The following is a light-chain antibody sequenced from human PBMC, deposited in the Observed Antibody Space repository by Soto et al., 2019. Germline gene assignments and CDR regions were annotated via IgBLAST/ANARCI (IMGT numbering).Light chain of an antibody. J-gene: IGKJ2*01. CDR2: GAS. Sequence: EIVMTQSPATLSVSPGERATLSCRASQSVSSNLAWYQQKPGQAPRLLIYGASTRATGIPARFSGSGSGTEFTLNISSLQSEDFAVYYCQQYNNWPPSMYTFGQGTKLEIK. CDR3: QQYNNWPPSMYT. V-gene: IGKV3-15*01. CDR1: QSVSSN.